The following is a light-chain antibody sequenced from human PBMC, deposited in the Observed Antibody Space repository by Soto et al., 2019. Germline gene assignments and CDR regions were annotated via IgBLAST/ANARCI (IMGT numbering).Light chain of an antibody. J-gene: IGKJ1*01. CDR1: QSVSAGY. CDR2: ETS. V-gene: IGKV3-20*01. CDR3: QQYGNSPT. Sequence: IVLTQSPGTLSLSPGERATLSCRASQSVSAGYFAWYQQKPGQAPRLIIYETSSKMTGIPDRFSGSGSGTEFTLTIGRLEPEDFAVYYCQQYGNSPTFGQGTNVDIK.